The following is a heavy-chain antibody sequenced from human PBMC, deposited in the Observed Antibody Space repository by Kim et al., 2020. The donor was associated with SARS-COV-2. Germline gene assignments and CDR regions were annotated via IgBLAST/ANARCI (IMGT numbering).Heavy chain of an antibody. D-gene: IGHD5-18*01. Sequence: GGSPRLSCAASGFTFSSYAMHWVRQAPGKGLEWVAVISYDGSNKYYADSVKGRFTISRDNSKNTLYLQMNSLRAEDTAVYYCARDAGTAMALDYWGQGTLVTVSS. J-gene: IGHJ4*02. CDR2: ISYDGSNK. V-gene: IGHV3-30-3*01. CDR3: ARDAGTAMALDY. CDR1: GFTFSSYA.